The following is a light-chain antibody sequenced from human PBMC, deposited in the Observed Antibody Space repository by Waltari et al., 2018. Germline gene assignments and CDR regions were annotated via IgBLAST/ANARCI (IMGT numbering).Light chain of an antibody. CDR1: TLRNKY. Sequence: SYELNQPPSVSVSPGQTASITCSGDTLRNKYVSWYHQRPGPSPVLFIYQDTKRPSGIPERISGSNSDDTATLTISGTQAIDEADYYCQVWDVSSMIFGGGTKLTVL. V-gene: IGLV3-1*01. J-gene: IGLJ2*01. CDR3: QVWDVSSMI. CDR2: QDT.